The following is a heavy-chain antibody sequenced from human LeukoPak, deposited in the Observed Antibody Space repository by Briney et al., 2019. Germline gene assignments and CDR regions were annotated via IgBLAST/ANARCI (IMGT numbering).Heavy chain of an antibody. D-gene: IGHD2-15*01. J-gene: IGHJ4*02. V-gene: IGHV3-11*04. CDR1: GFTFSDYY. Sequence: GGSLRPSCAASGFTFSDYYMSWIRQAPGKGLEWVSYVTGSGGIASYADSVRGRFTISRDNAKNQLYLQMNNLGVEDTALYYCARDYCSGASCLRIQTLDSWGQGTLVTVSS. CDR2: VTGSGGIA. CDR3: ARDYCSGASCLRIQTLDS.